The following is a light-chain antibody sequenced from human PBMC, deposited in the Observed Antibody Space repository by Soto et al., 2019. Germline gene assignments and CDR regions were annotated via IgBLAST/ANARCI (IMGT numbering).Light chain of an antibody. CDR2: EVS. CDR1: SSDVGGYNY. V-gene: IGLV2-14*01. Sequence: QSVLTQPASVSGSPGQSITISCTGTSSDVGGYNYVSWFQHHPGKAPKLMIYEVSNRPSGVSNRFSGSKSGNTASLTISGLQPEDGADYYCSSYTSSSTPVVFGGGTKVTVL. CDR3: SSYTSSSTPVV. J-gene: IGLJ2*01.